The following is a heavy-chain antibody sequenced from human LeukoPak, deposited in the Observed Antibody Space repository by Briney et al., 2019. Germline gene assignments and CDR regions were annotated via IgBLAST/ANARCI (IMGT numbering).Heavy chain of an antibody. CDR2: IYSGGST. J-gene: IGHJ4*02. V-gene: IGHV3-23*03. CDR3: AKGSYYDSSGTYYFDY. D-gene: IGHD3-22*01. Sequence: GGSLRLSCAASGFTFSSYAMTWVRQAPGKGLEWVSVIYSGGSTYYADSVKGRFTISRDNSKNTLYLQMNSLRAEDTALYYCAKGSYYDSSGTYYFDYWGQGTLVTVSS. CDR1: GFTFSSYA.